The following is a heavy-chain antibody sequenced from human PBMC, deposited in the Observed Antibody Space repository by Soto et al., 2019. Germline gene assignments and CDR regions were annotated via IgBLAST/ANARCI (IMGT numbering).Heavy chain of an antibody. J-gene: IGHJ4*02. D-gene: IGHD5-18*01. V-gene: IGHV4-59*01. CDR1: GGSISNYY. CDR3: ARDHPHSYGVYYFDY. Sequence: SETLSLTCTVSGGSISNYYWSWIRQVPGKGLEWIGYIYSSGSTHYNPSLQSRVTISADTSKNQVSLKVNSVTAADTAVYYCARDHPHSYGVYYFDYWGQGTPVTVSS. CDR2: IYSSGST.